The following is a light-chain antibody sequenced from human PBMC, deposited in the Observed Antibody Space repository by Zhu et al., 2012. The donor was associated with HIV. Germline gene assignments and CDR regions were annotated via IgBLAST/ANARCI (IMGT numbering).Light chain of an antibody. V-gene: IGKV3-11*01. CDR3: QQRVNWPLT. Sequence: IVLTQSPATLSLSPGERATVSCRASRSVSSFLAWYQQKPGQAPRPLIYDASKRAAGIPPRFSGSGSGTDFTLTISSLEPEDFAVYYCQQRVNWPLTFGGGTKVEIK. CDR2: DAS. CDR1: RSVSSF. J-gene: IGKJ4*01.